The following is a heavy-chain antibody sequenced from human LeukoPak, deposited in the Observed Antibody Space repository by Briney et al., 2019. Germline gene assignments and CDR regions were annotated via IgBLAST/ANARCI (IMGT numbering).Heavy chain of an antibody. D-gene: IGHD3-3*01. CDR1: GGSFSGYY. CDR3: ARGSVAMESFDY. V-gene: IGHV4-34*01. J-gene: IGHJ4*02. Sequence: PSETLSLTCAVYGGSFSGYYWSWIRQPPGKGLEWIGEINHSGSTNYNPSLKSRVTISVDTSKNQFPLKLSSVTAADTAVYYCARGSVAMESFDYSGQGTLVTVSS. CDR2: INHSGST.